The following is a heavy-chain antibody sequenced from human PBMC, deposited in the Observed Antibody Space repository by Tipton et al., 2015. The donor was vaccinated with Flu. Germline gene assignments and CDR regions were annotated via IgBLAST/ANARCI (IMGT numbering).Heavy chain of an antibody. J-gene: IGHJ5*02. Sequence: LRLSCSVSGGSINSYYWSWIRQPAGKGLEWIGRIYIGGRTKYNPSLKSRVTMSLDLSKNQFSLKMTSVTAADTAMYYCARDYGDLNWFDPWGQGTLVTVSS. D-gene: IGHD4-17*01. CDR3: ARDYGDLNWFDP. CDR1: GGSINSYY. CDR2: IYIGGRT. V-gene: IGHV4-4*07.